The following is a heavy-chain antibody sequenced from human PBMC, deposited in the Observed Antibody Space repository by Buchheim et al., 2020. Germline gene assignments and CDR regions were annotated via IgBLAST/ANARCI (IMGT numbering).Heavy chain of an antibody. CDR3: AKVGSSAYFFES. J-gene: IGHJ4*02. V-gene: IGHV3-23*01. Sequence: EVGLLESGGSLAQPGGSLILSCAASGFTFTSYLMMWVRQGPGKGLECVSTINGRGDNTYYADSVKGRFSISRDTSRKKIYLRMDSLRVEDTAIYYCAKVGSSAYFFESWGRGTL. CDR2: INGRGDNT. CDR1: GFTFTSYL.